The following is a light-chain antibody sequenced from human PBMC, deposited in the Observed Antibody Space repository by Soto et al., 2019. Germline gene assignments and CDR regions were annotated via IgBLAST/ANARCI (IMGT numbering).Light chain of an antibody. V-gene: IGKV3-15*01. CDR2: GAS. J-gene: IGKJ3*01. CDR1: QSVGGN. Sequence: EIVMTQSPATLSVSPGERATLSCRASQSVGGNLAWYQQKPGQAPRLLIYGASTRPTGIPARFSGSVSGTKFTLTISSLQSEDCAVYYCQQYDNWPLTVGPGTKVDFK. CDR3: QQYDNWPLT.